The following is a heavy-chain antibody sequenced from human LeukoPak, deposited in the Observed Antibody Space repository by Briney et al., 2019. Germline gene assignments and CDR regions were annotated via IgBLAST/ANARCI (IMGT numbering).Heavy chain of an antibody. D-gene: IGHD2-2*01. CDR1: GFTVSSNY. CDR3: ARLACSSTSCPLRY. J-gene: IGHJ4*02. Sequence: GGSLRLSCAASGFTVSSNYMSWVRQAPGKGLEWVSVIYSGGSTYYADSVKGRFTISRDNSKNMLYLQMNSLRAEDTAVYYCARLACSSTSCPLRYWGQGTLVTVSS. CDR2: IYSGGST. V-gene: IGHV3-53*01.